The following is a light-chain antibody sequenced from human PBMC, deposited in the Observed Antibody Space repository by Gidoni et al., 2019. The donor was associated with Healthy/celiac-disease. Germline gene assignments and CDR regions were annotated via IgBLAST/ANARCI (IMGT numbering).Light chain of an antibody. V-gene: IGKV3-11*01. CDR1: QSVSSY. CDR2: DAS. J-gene: IGKJ3*01. Sequence: ELVLTQSPATLSLSPGERATLSCRASQSVSSYLAWYQLKPGQAPRLLIYDASNRATGIPARFSGSGSGTDFTLTISILEPEDFAVYYCQQRSNWPPFTFGPGTKVDIK. CDR3: QQRSNWPPFT.